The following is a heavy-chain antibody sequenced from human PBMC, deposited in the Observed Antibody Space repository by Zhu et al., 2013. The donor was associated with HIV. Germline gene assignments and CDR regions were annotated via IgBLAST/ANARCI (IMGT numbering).Heavy chain of an antibody. Sequence: QVQLVQSGAEVKKPGASVKVSCKASGYTFTSYDINWVRQATGQGLEWMGWMNPNSGNTGYAQKFQGRVTMTRNTSISTAYMELSSLRSEDTAVYYCARVINSDARDSYGHYYFDYWGQGTLVTVSS. J-gene: IGHJ4*02. CDR1: GYTFTSYD. V-gene: IGHV1-8*01. D-gene: IGHD5-18*01. CDR3: ARVINSDARDSYGHYYFDY. CDR2: MNPNSGNT.